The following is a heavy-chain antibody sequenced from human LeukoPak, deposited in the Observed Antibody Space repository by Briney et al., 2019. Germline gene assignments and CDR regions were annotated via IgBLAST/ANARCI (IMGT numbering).Heavy chain of an antibody. CDR3: ARTQYNWNPYFNYMDV. J-gene: IGHJ6*03. CDR1: GFSLSTSGMR. V-gene: IGHV2-70*04. CDR2: IDWDGDK. Sequence: SGPTLVNPTQTLTLTCTFSGFSLSTSGMRVSWIRQPPGKALEWLARIDWDGDKYYNSSLKTRLTISKDTSNNQVVLTMTDMDPVDTATYYCARTQYNWNPYFNYMDVWGRGTTVTVSS. D-gene: IGHD1-20*01.